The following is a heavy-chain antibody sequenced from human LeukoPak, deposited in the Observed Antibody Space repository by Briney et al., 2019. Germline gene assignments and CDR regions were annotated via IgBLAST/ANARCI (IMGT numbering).Heavy chain of an antibody. CDR2: ISGSGGST. D-gene: IGHD3-10*01. Sequence: GGSLRLSCAASGFTFSSYAMSWVRQAPGKGLEWVSAISGSGGSTYYADSVKGRFTISRDNSRNTLYLQMNSLRAEDTAVYYCAKDKDLWFSIYFDYWGQGTLVTVSS. V-gene: IGHV3-23*01. CDR3: AKDKDLWFSIYFDY. CDR1: GFTFSSYA. J-gene: IGHJ4*02.